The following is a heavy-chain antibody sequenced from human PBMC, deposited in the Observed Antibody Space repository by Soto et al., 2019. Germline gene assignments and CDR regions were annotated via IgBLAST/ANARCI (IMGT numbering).Heavy chain of an antibody. V-gene: IGHV3-23*01. Sequence: EVQLLESGGGLVQPGGSLRLSCAASGFTFNSYAMTWVRQAPGKGLEWVSAISVSGGSTYYADSVKGRFTISRDNSKNTLYLQMNSLRAEDTAVYYCAKEYSSSVFSNDAFDIWGQGKMVTVSS. CDR3: AKEYSSSVFSNDAFDI. D-gene: IGHD6-6*01. J-gene: IGHJ3*02. CDR1: GFTFNSYA. CDR2: ISVSGGST.